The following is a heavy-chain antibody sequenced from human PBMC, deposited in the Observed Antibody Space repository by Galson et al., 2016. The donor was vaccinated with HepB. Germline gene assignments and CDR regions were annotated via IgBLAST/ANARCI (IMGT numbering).Heavy chain of an antibody. Sequence: SETLSLTCTVSGGSVSSGSYSWSWIRQPPGKGMEWVGCIYYSGSTNYNASLKSRVTISVDTSKNQFSLKLSSVTAADTAVYYCARDNWNDAYNQYYGLDFCGQGTTVTVAS. V-gene: IGHV4-61*01. D-gene: IGHD1-20*01. J-gene: IGHJ6*02. CDR3: ARDNWNDAYNQYYGLDF. CDR2: IYYSGST. CDR1: GGSVSSGSYS.